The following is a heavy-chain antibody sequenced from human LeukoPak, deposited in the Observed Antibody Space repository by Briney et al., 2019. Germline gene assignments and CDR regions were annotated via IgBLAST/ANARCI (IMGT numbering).Heavy chain of an antibody. CDR3: AKGVTSSSYSALHY. Sequence: GGSLRLSCAASGFTFSNYAMNWVRQAPGKGLEWVSGFSGSGDNTYYAGSVKGRFTISRDSSKNTLYLQMDTRRAEDTAIYYCAKGVTSSSYSALHYWGQGTLVTVSS. CDR2: FSGSGDNT. CDR1: GFTFSNYA. J-gene: IGHJ4*02. V-gene: IGHV3-23*01. D-gene: IGHD6-6*01.